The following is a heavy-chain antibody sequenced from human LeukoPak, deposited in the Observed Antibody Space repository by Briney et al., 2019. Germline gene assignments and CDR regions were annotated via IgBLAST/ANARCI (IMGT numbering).Heavy chain of an antibody. V-gene: IGHV4-39*01. D-gene: IGHD6-19*01. Sequence: SETRSLTCTVSGGSISSSTYYLGWFRQPPGKGLEWIGSLSYRGDTYYNPSLRSRLTISVDTSEGHFSLNLTSLAAADTAVYYCARQVYSGGWYGPSDYWGQGTLVTVSS. J-gene: IGHJ4*02. CDR1: GGSISSSTYY. CDR2: LSYRGDT. CDR3: ARQVYSGGWYGPSDY.